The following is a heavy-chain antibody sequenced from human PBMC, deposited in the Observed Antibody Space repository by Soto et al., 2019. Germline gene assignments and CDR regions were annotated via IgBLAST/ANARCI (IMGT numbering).Heavy chain of an antibody. CDR3: ARGYYYDSSDFDY. V-gene: IGHV4-59*01. D-gene: IGHD3-22*01. Sequence: SETLSLTCTVSGGSISSYYWSWIRQPPGKGLEWIGYIYYSGSTNYNPSLKSRVTISVDTSKNQFSLKLSSVTAADTAVYYCARGYYYDSSDFDYWGQGTLVTVSS. J-gene: IGHJ4*02. CDR1: GGSISSYY. CDR2: IYYSGST.